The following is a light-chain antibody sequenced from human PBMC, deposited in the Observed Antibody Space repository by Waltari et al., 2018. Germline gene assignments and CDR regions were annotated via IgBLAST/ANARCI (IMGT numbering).Light chain of an antibody. CDR1: QRISSSF. CDR2: GTN. CDR3: QQYGSSPWT. J-gene: IGKJ1*01. Sequence: EIVLTQSPGTLSLSPGERATLSCRTSQRISSSFLAWYQQKDGKAPRLLIYGTNTRATGIPDRCSGSGSGTDFTLTVSRLEPEEFAVYFCQQYGSSPWTFGQGTKVEI. V-gene: IGKV3-20*01.